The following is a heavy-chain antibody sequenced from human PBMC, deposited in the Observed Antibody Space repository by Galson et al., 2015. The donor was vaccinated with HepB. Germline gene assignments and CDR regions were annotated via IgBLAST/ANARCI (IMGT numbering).Heavy chain of an antibody. V-gene: IGHV3-64D*06. J-gene: IGHJ3*02. Sequence: SLRLSCAASGFTFSSYAMHWVRQAPGKGLEYVSAISSNGGSTYYADSVKGRFTISRDNSKNTLYLQMSSLRAEDTAVYYCVKGSVTMVRGVIGAFDIWGQGTMVTVSS. CDR2: ISSNGGST. D-gene: IGHD3-10*01. CDR3: VKGSVTMVRGVIGAFDI. CDR1: GFTFSSYA.